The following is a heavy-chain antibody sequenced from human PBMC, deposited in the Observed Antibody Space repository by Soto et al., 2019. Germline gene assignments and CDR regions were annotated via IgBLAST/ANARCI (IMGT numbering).Heavy chain of an antibody. CDR2: INHSGGT. Sequence: SETLSLTCAVYGGSFSGYYWSWIRQPPGKWLEWIGEINHSGGTNYNPSLKSRVTISVDTSKNQFSLKLSSVTAADTAVYYCARGRAGIVVVPAAIGGMDVWGQGTTDTVSS. V-gene: IGHV4-34*01. J-gene: IGHJ6*02. CDR3: ARGRAGIVVVPAAIGGMDV. CDR1: GGSFSGYY. D-gene: IGHD2-2*02.